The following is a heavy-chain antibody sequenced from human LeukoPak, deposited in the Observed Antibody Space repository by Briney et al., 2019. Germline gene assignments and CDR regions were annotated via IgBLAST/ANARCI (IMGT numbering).Heavy chain of an antibody. Sequence: PGGSLSLSCVASGFSVISDYMTWVRQAPGKGLGWVSVLYSGGSTYYADSVKGRFTISRDNSKNTLYLQMNNLRVEDTAVYYCARYHTALNYWGQGTLVTASS. CDR2: LYSGGST. CDR1: GFSVISDY. D-gene: IGHD5-18*01. CDR3: ARYHTALNY. J-gene: IGHJ4*02. V-gene: IGHV3-53*01.